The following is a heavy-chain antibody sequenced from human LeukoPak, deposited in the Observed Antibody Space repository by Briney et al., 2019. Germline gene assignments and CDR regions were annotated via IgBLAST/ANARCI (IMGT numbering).Heavy chain of an antibody. V-gene: IGHV4-59*01. Sequence: SETLSLTCTVSGGSISSYYWSWIRQPPGKGLEWIGYIYYSGSTNYNPSLRSRVTISVDTSKNQFSLKLSSVTAADTAVYYCARAQRGGVPFLYWGQGTLVTVSS. J-gene: IGHJ4*02. D-gene: IGHD3-16*01. CDR3: ARAQRGGVPFLY. CDR1: GGSISSYY. CDR2: IYYSGST.